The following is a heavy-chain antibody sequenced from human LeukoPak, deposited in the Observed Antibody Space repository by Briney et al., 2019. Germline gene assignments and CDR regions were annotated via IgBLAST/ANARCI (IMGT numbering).Heavy chain of an antibody. CDR3: ARGGVVTNYYYYFMDV. J-gene: IGHJ6*03. D-gene: IGHD4-23*01. V-gene: IGHV3-21*01. CDR1: GFTFSTYS. CDR2: ISSSSSYI. Sequence: NPGGSLRLSCAAPGFTFSTYSMNWVRQAPGKGLEWVSSISSSSSYIYYADSVKGRFTISRDNAKNSLYLRMNSLRAEDTAVYYCARGGVVTNYYYYFMDVWGRGTTVTVSS.